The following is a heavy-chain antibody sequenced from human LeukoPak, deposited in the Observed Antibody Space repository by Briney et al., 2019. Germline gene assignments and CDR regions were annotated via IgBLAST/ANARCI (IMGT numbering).Heavy chain of an antibody. CDR2: ISRDGGST. J-gene: IGHJ3*02. V-gene: IGHV3-43*01. Sequence: PGGSLRLSCAASGFTFDDYTMHWVRQAPGKGLEWVSLISRDGGSTYYADSVKGRFTISRDNSKNSLYLQMNSLRTEDTALYYCAKDNYYDSSRMAFDIWGQGTMVTVSS. D-gene: IGHD3-22*01. CDR1: GFTFDDYT. CDR3: AKDNYYDSSRMAFDI.